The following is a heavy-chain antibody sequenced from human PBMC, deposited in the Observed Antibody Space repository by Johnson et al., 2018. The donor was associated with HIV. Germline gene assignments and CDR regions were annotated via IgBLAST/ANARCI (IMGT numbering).Heavy chain of an antibody. V-gene: IGHV3-66*01. CDR3: ASACLTNAFDI. CDR2: IYGGVNK. Sequence: VQLVESGGGLVQPGGSLRLSCAASGFSVNNNYLSWVRQTPGKGLEWVSVIYGGVNKYYADSVKGRVTISRDTSKNTPYLQMTSRRAEDTAVYYCASACLTNAFDIWGQGTMVTVSS. D-gene: IGHD4-11*01. J-gene: IGHJ3*02. CDR1: GFSVNNNY.